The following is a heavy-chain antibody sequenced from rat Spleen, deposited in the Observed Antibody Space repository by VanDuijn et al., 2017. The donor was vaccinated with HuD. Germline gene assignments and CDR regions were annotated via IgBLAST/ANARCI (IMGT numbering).Heavy chain of an antibody. CDR2: ISTGGGNT. J-gene: IGHJ4*01. D-gene: IGHD1-6*01. CDR1: GFTFNNYV. Sequence: EVQLVESGGGLVQPGRSLKPSCAASGFTFNNYVMSWVRQAPTKGLEWVASISTGGGNTYYRDSVKGRFTISRDNAKNTQYLQMDSLRSEDTATYYCARRVYYGLLGGVMDAWGQGASVTVSS. CDR3: ARRVYYGLLGGVMDA. V-gene: IGHV5S13*01.